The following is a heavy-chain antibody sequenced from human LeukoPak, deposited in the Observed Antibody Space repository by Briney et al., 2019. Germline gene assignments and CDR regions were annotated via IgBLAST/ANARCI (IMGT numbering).Heavy chain of an antibody. V-gene: IGHV4-38-2*02. D-gene: IGHD2-21*02. Sequence: SETLSLTCTVSGYSISSGYFWGWMRQPPGKGLEWIGSIYRSVTTHYNPSLKSRVTISLDTSKNQFSLKLSSVTAADTAVYYCARAYCVGDCSVLHIYFDNWGQGTLVTVSS. CDR1: GYSISSGYF. J-gene: IGHJ4*02. CDR3: ARAYCVGDCSVLHIYFDN. CDR2: IYRSVTT.